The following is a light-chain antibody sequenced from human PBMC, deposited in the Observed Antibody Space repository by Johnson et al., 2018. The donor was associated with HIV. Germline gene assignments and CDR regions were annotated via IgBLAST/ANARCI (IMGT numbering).Light chain of an antibody. CDR3: GTWDSRLSAGL. Sequence: QSVLTQPPSVSAAPGQKVTISCSGSSSNIGNNYVSWYQQLPGTAPKLLIYDNNKRPSGIPDRFSGSKYGTSATLGITGLQTGDEADYYCGTWDSRLSAGLFGTGTKVTVL. CDR2: DNN. CDR1: SSNIGNNY. V-gene: IGLV1-51*01. J-gene: IGLJ1*01.